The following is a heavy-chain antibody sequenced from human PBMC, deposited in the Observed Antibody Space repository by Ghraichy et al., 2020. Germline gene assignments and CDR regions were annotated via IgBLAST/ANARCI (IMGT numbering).Heavy chain of an antibody. Sequence: GGSLRLSCAASGFTFSSYAMSWVRQAPGKGLEWVSAISGSGGSTYYADSVKGRFTISRDNSKNTLYLQMNSLRAEDTAVYYCAKGKGPLRIAAAGYFDYWGQGTLVTVSS. CDR2: ISGSGGST. V-gene: IGHV3-23*01. D-gene: IGHD6-13*01. CDR3: AKGKGPLRIAAAGYFDY. CDR1: GFTFSSYA. J-gene: IGHJ4*02.